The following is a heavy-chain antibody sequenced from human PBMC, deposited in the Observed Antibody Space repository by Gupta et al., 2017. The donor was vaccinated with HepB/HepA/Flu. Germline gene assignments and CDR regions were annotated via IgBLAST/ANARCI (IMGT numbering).Heavy chain of an antibody. D-gene: IGHD5-18*01. J-gene: IGHJ4*02. CDR1: GYTFPGHY. Sequence: QAQLAQSGAEVKKPGASVQVSCKASGYTFPGHYMHWLRQAPGQGIEWMGWINPNSGGTNYAQKFQGWVTMTRDTSISTAYMELSRLRSDDTAVYYCARVLFGRGYSPPGYWGQGTLVTVSS. CDR2: INPNSGGT. V-gene: IGHV1-2*04. CDR3: ARVLFGRGYSPPGY.